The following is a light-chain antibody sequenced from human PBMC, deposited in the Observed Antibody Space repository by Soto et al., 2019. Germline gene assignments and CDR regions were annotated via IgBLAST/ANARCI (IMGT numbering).Light chain of an antibody. CDR1: QSVSDR. V-gene: IGKV1-5*03. CDR2: KAS. J-gene: IGKJ4*01. CDR3: QQCDSYPLT. Sequence: DVQLTQSPSTLSASVGDRVTITCRASQSVSDRLAWYQQKPGKAPKLLIHKASTLEGGVPLRFSGSGSGTEFTLSISGLQPDDFATYYCQQCDSYPLTFGGGTRVEIK.